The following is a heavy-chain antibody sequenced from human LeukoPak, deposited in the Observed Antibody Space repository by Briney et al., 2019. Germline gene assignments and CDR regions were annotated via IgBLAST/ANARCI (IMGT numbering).Heavy chain of an antibody. CDR1: GFTFSSYR. D-gene: IGHD3-22*01. V-gene: IGHV3-21*01. CDR2: ISSSSSYI. Sequence: GGSLRLSCAASGFTFSSYRMSWVRQAPGKGLEWVSCISSSSSYIYYADSVKGRFTISRDTAKNLPYLQMNSLRAEDTAVYYCARDLSSGIGNYFDYWGQGTLVTVSS. CDR3: ARDLSSGIGNYFDY. J-gene: IGHJ4*02.